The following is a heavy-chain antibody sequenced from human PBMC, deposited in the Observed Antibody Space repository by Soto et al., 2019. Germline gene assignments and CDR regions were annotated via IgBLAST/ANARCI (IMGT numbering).Heavy chain of an antibody. CDR3: ARLAYSRQLAPYYYGLDV. V-gene: IGHV4-4*07. D-gene: IGHD4-4*01. CDR1: GGAIRSYY. CDR2: IYASGST. J-gene: IGHJ6*02. Sequence: KTSETLSLTNTVSGGAIRSYYWSWIRQPAVEGLDWIGRIYASGSTNYNPSLQRRVTRTGDTSKNQFSLKLNAVTATDTAVYYCARLAYSRQLAPYYYGLDVWGQGTTVTVSS.